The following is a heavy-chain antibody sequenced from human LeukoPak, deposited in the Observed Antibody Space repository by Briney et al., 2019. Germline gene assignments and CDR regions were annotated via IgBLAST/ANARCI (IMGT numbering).Heavy chain of an antibody. CDR2: INAYNGNT. Sequence: ASVKVSCKASGYTFTSYGISWVRQAPRQRLEWMGWINAYNGNTNYAQKLQGRVTMTTDTSTSTAYMELRSLRSDDTAVYYCARATITMVRGVSGFDYWGQGTLVTVSS. V-gene: IGHV1-18*01. D-gene: IGHD3-10*01. CDR1: GYTFTSYG. CDR3: ARATITMVRGVSGFDY. J-gene: IGHJ4*02.